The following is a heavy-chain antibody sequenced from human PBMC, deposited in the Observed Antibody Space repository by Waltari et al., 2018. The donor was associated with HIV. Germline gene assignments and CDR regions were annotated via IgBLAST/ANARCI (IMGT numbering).Heavy chain of an antibody. CDR2: INQSGST. CDR3: ARSLDTVMDY. D-gene: IGHD2-21*01. CDR1: GGSLSGYY. J-gene: IGHJ4*02. Sequence: QVQLQQCGAGLLKPSETLSLTCAVYGGSLSGYYGSWIRQPPGKGLEWIGEINQSGSTKYNPSLKSRVIISVDTSKIQFSLKLSSVTAADTAVYYCARSLDTVMDYWGQGTLVTVSS. V-gene: IGHV4-34*01.